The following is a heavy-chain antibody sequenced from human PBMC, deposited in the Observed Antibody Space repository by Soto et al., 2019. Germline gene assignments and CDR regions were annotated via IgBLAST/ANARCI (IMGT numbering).Heavy chain of an antibody. CDR1: GYTFTGHG. D-gene: IGHD5-12*01. CDR2: IDPSDSYT. Sequence: PGEPMRDSCQGAGYTFTGHGISWVRQMPGKGLEWMGRIDPSDSYTDYSPTVQGHVTMSADKSINTAYLQWSSLQASDTAVYYCTRHTGYDSSLDYWGQGTLVTVPS. CDR3: TRHTGYDSSLDY. V-gene: IGHV5-10-1*01. J-gene: IGHJ4*02.